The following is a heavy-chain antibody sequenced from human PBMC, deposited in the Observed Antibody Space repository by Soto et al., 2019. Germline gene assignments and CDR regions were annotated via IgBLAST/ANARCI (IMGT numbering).Heavy chain of an antibody. CDR1: GGTFSSYA. CDR2: IIPIFGTA. D-gene: IGHD3-22*01. J-gene: IGHJ5*02. CDR3: ARQPPSPQYYYDSSGQYNWFDP. Sequence: QVQLVQSGAEVKKPGSSVKVSCKASGGTFSSYAISWVRQAPGQGLEWMGGIIPIFGTANYAQKFQGRVTITADESTSTAYMELSSLRSEDTAVYYCARQPPSPQYYYDSSGQYNWFDPWGQGTLVTVSS. V-gene: IGHV1-69*12.